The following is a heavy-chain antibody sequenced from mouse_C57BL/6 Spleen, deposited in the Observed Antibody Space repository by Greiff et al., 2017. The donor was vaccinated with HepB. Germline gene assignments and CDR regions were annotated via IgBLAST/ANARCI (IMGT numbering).Heavy chain of an antibody. CDR1: GYTFTSYW. D-gene: IGHD1-2*01. V-gene: IGHV1-69*01. Sequence: QVQLKQPGAELVMPGASVKLSCKASGYTFTSYWMHWVKQRPGQGLEWIGEIDPSDSYTNYNQKFKGKSTLTVDKSPSTAYMQLSSLTSEDSAVYYCARSLLRSGYYFDYWGQGTTLTVSS. CDR2: IDPSDSYT. J-gene: IGHJ2*01. CDR3: ARSLLRSGYYFDY.